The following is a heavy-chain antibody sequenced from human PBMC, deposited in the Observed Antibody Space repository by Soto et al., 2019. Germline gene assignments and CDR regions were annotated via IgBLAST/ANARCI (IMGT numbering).Heavy chain of an antibody. J-gene: IGHJ4*02. Sequence: SETLSLTCTVSGGSITGGDYYWTWIRQPPGKALEWIGYIYHSGSTYYNPSLRSRVTLSVDRSKNQFSLNMKSMTAADTAVYYCASRFVDSATGYFDRWGQGTLVTVSS. V-gene: IGHV4-30-2*01. CDR3: ASRFVDSATGYFDR. CDR1: GGSITGGDYY. D-gene: IGHD5-12*01. CDR2: IYHSGST.